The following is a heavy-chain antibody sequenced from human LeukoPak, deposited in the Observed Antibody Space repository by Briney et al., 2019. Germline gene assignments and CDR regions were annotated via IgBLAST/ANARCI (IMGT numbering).Heavy chain of an antibody. V-gene: IGHV4-34*01. J-gene: IGHJ5*02. CDR1: GGSFSGYY. CDR3: ARRIAPAGFHWFDP. Sequence: SETLSLTCAVYGGSFSGYYWSWIRQPPGKGLEWIGEINHSGSTNYNPSLKSRVTISVDTSKNQFSLKVSSVTAADTAVYYCARRIAPAGFHWFDPWGRESWSPSPQ. D-gene: IGHD6-13*01. CDR2: INHSGST.